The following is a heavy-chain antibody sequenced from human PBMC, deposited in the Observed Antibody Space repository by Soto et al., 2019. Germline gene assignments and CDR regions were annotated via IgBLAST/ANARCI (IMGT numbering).Heavy chain of an antibody. V-gene: IGHV3-30*18. CDR1: GFTFSSYG. CDR2: ISYDGSNK. J-gene: IGHJ3*02. Sequence: GSLRLSCAASGFTFSSYGMHWVRQAPGKGLEWVAVISYDGSNKYYADSVKGRFTISRDNSKNTLYLQMNSLRAEDTAVYYCAKDVDTAIAGTGAFDTWGQGKMVTASS. CDR3: AKDVDTAIAGTGAFDT. D-gene: IGHD5-18*01.